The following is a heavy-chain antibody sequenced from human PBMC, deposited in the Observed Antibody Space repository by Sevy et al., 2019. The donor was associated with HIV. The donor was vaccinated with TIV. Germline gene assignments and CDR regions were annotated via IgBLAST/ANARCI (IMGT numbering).Heavy chain of an antibody. Sequence: GGSLRLSCAASGFTFSSYGMHWVHQAPGKGLEWVAVIWYDGSNKYYADSVKGRFTISRDNSKNTLYLQMNSLRAEDTAVYYCARDEREDMIGGAFDIWGQGTMVTVSS. CDR1: GFTFSSYG. D-gene: IGHD3-16*01. CDR3: ARDEREDMIGGAFDI. V-gene: IGHV3-33*01. J-gene: IGHJ3*02. CDR2: IWYDGSNK.